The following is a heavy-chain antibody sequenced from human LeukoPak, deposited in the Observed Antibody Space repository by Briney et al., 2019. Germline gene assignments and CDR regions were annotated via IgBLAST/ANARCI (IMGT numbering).Heavy chain of an antibody. CDR1: GFTFSSYS. CDR3: ARDLGPYYYYMDV. Sequence: GGSLRLSCAASGFTFSSYSMNWVRQAPGKGLGWVSSISSSSSYIYYADSVKGRFTISRDNAKNSLYLQMNSLRAEDTAVYYCARDLGPYYYYMDVWGKGTTVTVSS. J-gene: IGHJ6*03. CDR2: ISSSSSYI. V-gene: IGHV3-21*01.